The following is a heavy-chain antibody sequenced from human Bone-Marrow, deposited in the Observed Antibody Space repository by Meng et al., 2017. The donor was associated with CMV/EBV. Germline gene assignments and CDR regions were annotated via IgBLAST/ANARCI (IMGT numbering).Heavy chain of an antibody. J-gene: IGHJ4*02. D-gene: IGHD1-14*01. CDR1: GYNFRHYG. Sequence: ASVKVSCKTSGYNFRHYGISWVRQAPGEGLEWMGWITPYNGDTKYAQKIQGRLTMTTDPSTNTVHMGLTSLTSDDTAVYFCATDGPTSMEPFKYWGQGTLATVS. CDR3: ATDGPTSMEPFKY. V-gene: IGHV1-18*01. CDR2: ITPYNGDT.